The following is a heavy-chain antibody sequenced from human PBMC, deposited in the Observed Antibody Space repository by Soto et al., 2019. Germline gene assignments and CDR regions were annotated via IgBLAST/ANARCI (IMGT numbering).Heavy chain of an antibody. Sequence: GGSLRLSCAASGFTVSSNYMSWVRQAPGKGLEWVSVIYSGGSTYYADSVKGRFTISRDNSKNTLYLQMNSLRAEDTALYYCASQMTVVTDAFDIWGQGTMVTVSS. CDR3: ASQMTVVTDAFDI. CDR1: GFTVSSNY. J-gene: IGHJ3*02. CDR2: IYSGGST. V-gene: IGHV3-53*01. D-gene: IGHD2-15*01.